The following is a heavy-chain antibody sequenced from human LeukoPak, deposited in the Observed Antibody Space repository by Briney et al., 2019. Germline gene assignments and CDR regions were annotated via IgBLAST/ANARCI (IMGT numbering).Heavy chain of an antibody. V-gene: IGHV1-69*06. CDR3: AIIPGIAGHDNMDV. Sequence: SVKVSCKASGGTFSSYAISWVRQAPGQGLEWMGGIIPIFGTANYAQKFQGRVTITADKSTSTAYMELSSLRSEDTAVYYCAIIPGIAGHDNMDVWGKGTTVTISS. CDR1: GGTFSSYA. D-gene: IGHD6-13*01. J-gene: IGHJ6*03. CDR2: IIPIFGTA.